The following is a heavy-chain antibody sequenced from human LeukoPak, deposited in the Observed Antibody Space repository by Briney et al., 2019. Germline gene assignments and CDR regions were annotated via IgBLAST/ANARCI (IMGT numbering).Heavy chain of an antibody. D-gene: IGHD6-13*01. CDR1: GFTFSSYW. Sequence: GSLRLSCAASGFTFSSYWMSWIRQPPGKGLEWIGSIYYSGSTYYNPSLKSRVTISVDTSKNQFSLKLSSVTAADTAVYYCARDEAADYYYYYGMDVWGQGTTVTVSS. CDR3: ARDEAADYYYYYGMDV. J-gene: IGHJ6*02. V-gene: IGHV4-39*07. CDR2: IYYSGST.